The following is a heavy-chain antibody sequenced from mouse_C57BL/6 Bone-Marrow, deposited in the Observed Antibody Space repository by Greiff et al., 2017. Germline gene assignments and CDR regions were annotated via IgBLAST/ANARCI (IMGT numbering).Heavy chain of an antibody. V-gene: IGHV1-81*01. D-gene: IGHD1-1*01. CDR2: IYPRSGNT. J-gene: IGHJ3*01. CDR1: GYTFTSYG. Sequence: QVQLQQSGAELARPGASVKLSCKASGYTFTSYGISWVKQRTGQGLEWIGEIYPRSGNTYYNEKFKGKATLTADKSSSTAYMELRSLTSEDSAVYFCARGSHYGSSAWLAYWGQGTLVTVSA. CDR3: ARGSHYGSSAWLAY.